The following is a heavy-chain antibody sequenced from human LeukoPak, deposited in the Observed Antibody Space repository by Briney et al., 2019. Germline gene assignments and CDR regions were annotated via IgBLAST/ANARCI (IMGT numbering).Heavy chain of an antibody. D-gene: IGHD3-16*01. CDR2: IYDSGST. CDR3: ARHYGP. Sequence: PSETLSLTCTVSGGSISSYYWSWIRQPPGKGLEWIGSIYDSGSTYYNPSLKSRVTISVDTSKNQFSLKLNSVTAADTAVYYCARHYGPWGQGTLVTVSS. CDR1: GGSISSYY. V-gene: IGHV4-59*05. J-gene: IGHJ5*02.